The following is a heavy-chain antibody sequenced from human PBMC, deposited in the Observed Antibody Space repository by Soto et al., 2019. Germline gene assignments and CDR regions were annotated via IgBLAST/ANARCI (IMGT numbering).Heavy chain of an antibody. D-gene: IGHD5-12*01. Sequence: QVQLVQSGAEVKKPGASVKVSCKASGYTFTSYDINWVRQATGQGLEWMGWMNPNSGNTGYAQKFQGRVTMTRNTSISAADMELSSLRSEDTAVYYCARGLRPRDGYNLGYWGQGTLVTVSS. CDR2: MNPNSGNT. CDR3: ARGLRPRDGYNLGY. J-gene: IGHJ4*02. V-gene: IGHV1-8*01. CDR1: GYTFTSYD.